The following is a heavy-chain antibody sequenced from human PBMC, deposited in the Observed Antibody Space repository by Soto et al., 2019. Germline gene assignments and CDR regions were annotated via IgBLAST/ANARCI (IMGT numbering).Heavy chain of an antibody. CDR3: AKGRTFGGVIVIYYFDY. CDR1: GFTFSSYA. CDR2: ISGSGGST. Sequence: GGSLRLSCAASGFTFSSYAMSWVRQAPGKGLEWVSAISGSGGSTYYADSVKGRFTISRDNSKNTLYLQMNSLRAEDTAVYYCAKGRTFGGVIVIYYFDYWGQGTLVTVSS. J-gene: IGHJ4*02. D-gene: IGHD3-16*02. V-gene: IGHV3-23*01.